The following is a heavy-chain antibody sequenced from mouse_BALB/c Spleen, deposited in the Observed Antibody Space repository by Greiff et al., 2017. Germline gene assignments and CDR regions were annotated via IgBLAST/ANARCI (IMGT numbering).Heavy chain of an antibody. CDR3: ARGITTD. D-gene: IGHD1-1*01. CDR1: GFTFSSFG. CDR2: ISSGSSTI. V-gene: IGHV5-17*02. Sequence: DVQLVESGGGLVQPGGSRKLSCAASGFTFSSFGMHWVRQAPEKGLEWVAYISSGSSTIYYADTVKGRFTISRDNPKNTLFLQMTSLRSEDTAMYYCARGITTDWGQGTTLTVSS. J-gene: IGHJ2*01.